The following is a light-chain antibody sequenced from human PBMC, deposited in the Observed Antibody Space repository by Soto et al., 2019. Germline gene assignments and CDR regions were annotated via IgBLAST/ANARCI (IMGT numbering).Light chain of an antibody. Sequence: EIVMTQAPAPLSVSPGERATLSCRASQSVSSNLAWYQQKPGQAPRLLIYGASTRATGIPARFSGSGSGTEFTLTISSLQSEDFAVYYCQQYNNWPRTFGQGTKLDIK. CDR3: QQYNNWPRT. CDR2: GAS. V-gene: IGKV3-15*01. CDR1: QSVSSN. J-gene: IGKJ1*01.